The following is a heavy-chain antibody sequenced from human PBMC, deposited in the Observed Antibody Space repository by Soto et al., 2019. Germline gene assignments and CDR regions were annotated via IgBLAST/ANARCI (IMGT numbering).Heavy chain of an antibody. Sequence: GGSLRLSCAASGFTFSSYGMHWVRQAPGKGLEWVAVIWYDGSNKYYADSEKGRFTISRDNSKNTLYLQMNSLRAEDTAVYYCARDFPSDYDCCSGHPGPLAYSGQGTLVTVSS. CDR2: IWYDGSNK. V-gene: IGHV3-33*01. J-gene: IGHJ4*02. CDR3: ARDFPSDYDCCSGHPGPLAY. CDR1: GFTFSSYG. D-gene: IGHD3-3*01.